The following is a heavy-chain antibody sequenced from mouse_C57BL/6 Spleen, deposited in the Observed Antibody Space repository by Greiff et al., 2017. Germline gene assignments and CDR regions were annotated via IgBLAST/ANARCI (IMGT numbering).Heavy chain of an antibody. CDR2: IDPEDGET. J-gene: IGHJ2*01. CDR1: GFNIKDYY. V-gene: IGHV14-2*01. Sequence: EVQLQQSGAELVKPGASVKLSCTASGFNIKDYYMHWVKQRTEQGLEWIGRIDPEDGETKYASKFQGTATITADTSSNTAYLQLSSLTSEDTAVYYCARRGDDYDPYFDYWGQGTTLTVSS. CDR3: ARRGDDYDPYFDY. D-gene: IGHD2-4*01.